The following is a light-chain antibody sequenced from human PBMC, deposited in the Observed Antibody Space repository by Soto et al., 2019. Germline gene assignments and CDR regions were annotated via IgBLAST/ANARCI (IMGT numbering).Light chain of an antibody. CDR3: QQIYDYPLT. V-gene: IGKV1-9*01. J-gene: IGKJ4*01. Sequence: DIQLTQSPSFLSASVGDRVTITFRASQGISTYLVWYQQKTGKAPNLLIYTASTLQSGVPSRFTGSGSGTEFSLTVSSLQPEDSATYYCQQIYDYPLTFGGGTKVDI. CDR1: QGISTY. CDR2: TAS.